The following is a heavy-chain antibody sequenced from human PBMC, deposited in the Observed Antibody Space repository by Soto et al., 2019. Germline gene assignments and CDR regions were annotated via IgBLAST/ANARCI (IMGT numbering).Heavy chain of an antibody. CDR2: IYWDDDK. Sequence: QITLKESGPTLVKPTQTLTLTCTFSGFSLSTSGVGVGWIRQPPGKALEWLALIYWDDDKRYSPSLKSRLTITKDTSKNQVVLTMTNMDPVDTATYYCAHHNLDSSGYYITLDYWGQGTLVTVSS. CDR1: GFSLSTSGVG. J-gene: IGHJ4*02. CDR3: AHHNLDSSGYYITLDY. D-gene: IGHD3-22*01. V-gene: IGHV2-5*02.